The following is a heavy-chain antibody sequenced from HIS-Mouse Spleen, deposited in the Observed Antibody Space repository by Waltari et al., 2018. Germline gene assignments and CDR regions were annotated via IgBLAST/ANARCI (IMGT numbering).Heavy chain of an antibody. V-gene: IGHV4-39*07. CDR1: GGSISSSSYY. CDR3: AREIPYSSSWYDWYFDL. CDR2: IYYSGRT. D-gene: IGHD6-13*01. J-gene: IGHJ2*01. Sequence: QLQLQESGPGLVKPSETLSLTCTVSGGSISSSSYYWGWIRQPPGKGLEGIGSIYYSGRTYYNPSRKSRGTISVDTSKNQFSLKLSSVTAADTAVYYCAREIPYSSSWYDWYFDLWGRGTLVTVSS.